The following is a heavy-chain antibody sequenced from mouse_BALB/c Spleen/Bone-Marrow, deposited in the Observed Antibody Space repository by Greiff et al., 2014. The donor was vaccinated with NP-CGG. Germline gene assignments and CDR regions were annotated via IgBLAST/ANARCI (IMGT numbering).Heavy chain of an antibody. D-gene: IGHD1-1*01. CDR2: IDPANGNT. V-gene: IGHV14-3*02. J-gene: IGHJ2*01. Sequence: EVQLQQSGAELVKPGASVKLSCTASGFNIKDTYMHWVKQRPGQGLEWIGRIDPANGNTKYDPKFQGKATITADTSSNTAYLQLSSLTSEDTAVYYCARYYYGFYFDYWGQGTTLTVSS. CDR3: ARYYYGFYFDY. CDR1: GFNIKDTY.